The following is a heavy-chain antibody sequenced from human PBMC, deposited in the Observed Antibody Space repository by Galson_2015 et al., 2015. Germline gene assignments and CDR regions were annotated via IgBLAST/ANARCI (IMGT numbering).Heavy chain of an antibody. V-gene: IGHV3-23*01. CDR1: GFMFSSYD. CDR3: AKVRSSTSSDY. Sequence: SLRLSCAASGFMFSSYDMSWVRQAPGKGLEWVSAISGSGGSTYYADSVKGRFTISRDNSKNTLYLQMNSLRAEDTAVYYCAKVRSSTSSDYWGQGTLVTASS. D-gene: IGHD2-2*01. J-gene: IGHJ4*02. CDR2: ISGSGGST.